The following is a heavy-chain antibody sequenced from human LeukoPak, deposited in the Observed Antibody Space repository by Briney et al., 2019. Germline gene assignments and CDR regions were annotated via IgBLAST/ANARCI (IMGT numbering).Heavy chain of an antibody. CDR3: ARRTYYYDSSGYYWCFDY. J-gene: IGHJ4*02. CDR2: IYYSGST. CDR1: GASVSGSAYY. V-gene: IGHV4-61*08. D-gene: IGHD3-22*01. Sequence: SETLSLTCTVSGASVSGSAYYWSWIRQPPGKGLEWIVYIYYSGSTNYNPSLKSRVTISVDTSKNQFSLKLSSVTAADTAVYYCARRTYYYDSSGYYWCFDYWGQGTLVTVSS.